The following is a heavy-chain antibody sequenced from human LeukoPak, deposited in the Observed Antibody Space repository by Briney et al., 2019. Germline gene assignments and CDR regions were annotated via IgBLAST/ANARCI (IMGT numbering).Heavy chain of an antibody. D-gene: IGHD3-10*01. Sequence: ASVTVCFTSSAYVFTSYGISWVRQAPGQGLEWMGWITAYNGKTNYAQKFQGRLIMTTDTSTSTAYMELRSLRSDDTALYYCARDLGSGSYYVDYWGQGTPVTVSS. CDR1: AYVFTSYG. CDR2: ITAYNGKT. V-gene: IGHV1-18*01. CDR3: ARDLGSGSYYVDY. J-gene: IGHJ4*02.